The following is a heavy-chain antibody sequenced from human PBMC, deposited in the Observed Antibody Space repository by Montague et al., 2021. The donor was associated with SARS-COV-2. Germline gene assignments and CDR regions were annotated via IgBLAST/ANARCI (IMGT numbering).Heavy chain of an antibody. Sequence: SETLSLTCTVSGDSITSYYWTWIRQPPGKGLEWIGYVYFTGSVKYNPSLNSRVTMSIDTSKNQFSLELTSVTAADTAIYYCARDLSRALCEGDSCYSENWFDPWGQGTLVTVSS. CDR1: GDSITSYY. V-gene: IGHV4-59*01. J-gene: IGHJ5*02. D-gene: IGHD2-21*01. CDR3: ARDLSRALCEGDSCYSENWFDP. CDR2: VYFTGSV.